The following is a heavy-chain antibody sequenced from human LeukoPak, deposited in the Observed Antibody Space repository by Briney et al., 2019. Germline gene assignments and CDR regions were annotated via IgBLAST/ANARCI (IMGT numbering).Heavy chain of an antibody. CDR3: ARSYDILTGYYARGGWFDP. D-gene: IGHD3-9*01. CDR1: GGSISSSYW. CDR2: IYHSGST. V-gene: IGHV4-4*02. Sequence: SETLSLTCAVSGGSISSSYWWSWVRQPPGKGLEWIGEIYHSGSTNYNPSLKSRVTISVDKSKNQFSLKLSSVTAADTAVYYCARSYDILTGYYARGGWFDPWGQGTLVTVSS. J-gene: IGHJ5*02.